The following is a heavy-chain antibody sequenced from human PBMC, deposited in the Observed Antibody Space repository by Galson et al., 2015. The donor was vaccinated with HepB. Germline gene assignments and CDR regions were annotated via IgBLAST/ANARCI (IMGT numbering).Heavy chain of an antibody. J-gene: IGHJ2*01. V-gene: IGHV3-9*01. CDR3: AKDVDSSGYYLGWYADL. Sequence: SLRLSCAASGFTFDNYAMHWVRQAPGKGLEWVSGISWSSGTIAYADSVKGRFTISRDNAKNSLYLQMNSLRPEDTALYYCAKDVDSSGYYLGWYADLWGRRPLVTVSS. D-gene: IGHD3-22*01. CDR2: ISWSSGTI. CDR1: GFTFDNYA.